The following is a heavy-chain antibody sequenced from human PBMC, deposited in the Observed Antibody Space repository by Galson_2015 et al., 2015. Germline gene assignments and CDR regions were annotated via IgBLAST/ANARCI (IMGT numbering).Heavy chain of an antibody. CDR3: ARMWLQGIVVDGSVAFDI. V-gene: IGHV4-39*01. D-gene: IGHD2-2*01. J-gene: IGHJ3*02. Sequence: SETLSLTCTVSGGSISSSSYCWGWIRQPPGKGLEWIGSIYYSGSTYYNPSLKSRVTISVDTSKNQFSLKLSSVTAADTAVYYCARMWLQGIVVDGSVAFDIWGQGTMVTVSS. CDR1: GGSISSSSYC. CDR2: IYYSGST.